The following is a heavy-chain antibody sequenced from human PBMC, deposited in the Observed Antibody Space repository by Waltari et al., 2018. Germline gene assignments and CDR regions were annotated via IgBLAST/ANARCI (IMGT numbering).Heavy chain of an antibody. CDR3: ARGRLRAGFDS. Sequence: QVQIQQWGAGLLKSSETLSLTCAVYGGSFSGYYWSWFRQTPGKGLEWIGDIDYSGSANYSPSLESRVTISVDTSKNQFSLRLTSVTGADTSVYYCARGRLRAGFDSWGHGTLVTVSS. CDR1: GGSFSGYY. J-gene: IGHJ5*01. D-gene: IGHD3-16*01. CDR2: IDYSGSA. V-gene: IGHV4-34*01.